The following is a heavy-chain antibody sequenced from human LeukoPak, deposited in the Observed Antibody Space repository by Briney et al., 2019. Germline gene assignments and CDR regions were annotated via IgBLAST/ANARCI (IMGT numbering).Heavy chain of an antibody. Sequence: ASVKVSCKASGYTFTSYAMNWVRQAPGQGLEWMGWINTNTGNPTYAQGFTGRFVFPLDTSVSTAYLQISSLKAEDTAVYYCARALRGPQNSPPRHFDPWGQGTLVTVSS. CDR1: GYTFTSYA. D-gene: IGHD5/OR15-5a*01. CDR2: INTNTGNP. J-gene: IGHJ5*02. V-gene: IGHV7-4-1*02. CDR3: ARALRGPQNSPPRHFDP.